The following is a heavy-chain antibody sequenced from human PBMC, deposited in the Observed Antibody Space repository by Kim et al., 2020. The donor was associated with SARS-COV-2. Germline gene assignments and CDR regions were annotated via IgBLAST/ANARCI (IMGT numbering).Heavy chain of an antibody. CDR3: ATYYYDSSGYYYEY. CDR1: GGSISSYY. CDR2: IYYSGST. J-gene: IGHJ4*02. Sequence: SETLSLTCTVSGGSISSYYWSWIRQPPGKGLEWIGYIYYSGSTNYNPSPKSRVTISVDTSKNQCSLKLSSVTAADTAVYYCATYYYDSSGYYYEYWGQGTLVTVSS. V-gene: IGHV4-59*08. D-gene: IGHD3-22*01.